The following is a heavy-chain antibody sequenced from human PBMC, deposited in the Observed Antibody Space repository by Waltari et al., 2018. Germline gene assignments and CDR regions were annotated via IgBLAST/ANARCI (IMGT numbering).Heavy chain of an antibody. J-gene: IGHJ6*03. D-gene: IGHD2-21*02. CDR3: ARGLEGDTAFYYCYYYMDV. CDR2: IYYSGST. CDR1: GGSISSGGYY. V-gene: IGHV4-31*03. Sequence: QVQLQESGPGLVKPSQTLSLTCTVSGGSISSGGYYWSWIRQHPGKGLEWIGYIYYSGSTYYNQSLKSRVTISVDTSKNQFSLKLSSVTAADTAVYYCARGLEGDTAFYYCYYYMDVWGKGTTVTVSS.